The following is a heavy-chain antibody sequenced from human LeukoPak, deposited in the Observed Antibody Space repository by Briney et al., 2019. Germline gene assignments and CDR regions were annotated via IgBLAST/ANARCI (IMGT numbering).Heavy chain of an antibody. J-gene: IGHJ4*02. Sequence: GGSLRLSCVASGFSLSGYWMYWVRQAPGKGLMYISRNNGDGSTTNYADVVKGRFTMSRDNARNSLYLQMNSLRVEDTAVYYCASASGTYEHWGQGTLVTVSS. CDR2: NNGDGSTT. V-gene: IGHV3-74*01. CDR3: ASASGTYEH. CDR1: GFSLSGYW. D-gene: IGHD1-26*01.